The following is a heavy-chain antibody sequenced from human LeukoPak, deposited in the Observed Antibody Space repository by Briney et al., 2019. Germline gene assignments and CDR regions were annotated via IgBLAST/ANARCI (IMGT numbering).Heavy chain of an antibody. CDR2: INPNSGGP. D-gene: IGHD5/OR15-5a*01. CDR3: AMFDGVYDALDY. V-gene: IGHV1-2*02. Sequence: SVKPSCKASGYTFTGYYMHWVRQAPGQGHEWRVWINPNSGGPNYTQNSQGRVTMTRATSITTAHMKLTLLRLHAPAGYYGAMFDGVYDALDYWGQGTLVTVYS. CDR1: GYTFTGYY. J-gene: IGHJ4*02.